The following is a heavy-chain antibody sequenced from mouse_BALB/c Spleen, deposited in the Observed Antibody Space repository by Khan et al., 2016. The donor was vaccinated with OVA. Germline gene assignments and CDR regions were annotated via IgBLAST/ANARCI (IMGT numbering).Heavy chain of an antibody. CDR2: ISYSGNT. J-gene: IGHJ2*01. V-gene: IGHV3-2*02. CDR3: ARVHGGDFDY. Sequence: EVQLQESGPGLVKPSQSLSLTCTVTGYSITSDYAWNLIRQFPGNKLEWLGYISYSGNTKYNPSLNSRISVTRDTSKHQFFLQLNSVTTEDTAAYYCARVHGGDFDYWGQGTTLTVSS. CDR1: GYSITSDYA.